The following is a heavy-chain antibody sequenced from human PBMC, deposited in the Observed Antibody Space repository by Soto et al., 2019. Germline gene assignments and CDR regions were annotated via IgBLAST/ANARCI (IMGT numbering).Heavy chain of an antibody. V-gene: IGHV4-59*08. J-gene: IGHJ6*04. Sequence: SETLSLTCTVSGASISSYSWSWIRQPPGKGLEWIGYIHYSGSTNYSPSLKSRVTISVDTSKNQFSLKVSSVTAADTAVYYCVIHHTAGDIADVCGKAPTRTVSS. CDR3: VIHHTAGDIADV. CDR2: IHYSGST. CDR1: GASISSYS. D-gene: IGHD5-12*01.